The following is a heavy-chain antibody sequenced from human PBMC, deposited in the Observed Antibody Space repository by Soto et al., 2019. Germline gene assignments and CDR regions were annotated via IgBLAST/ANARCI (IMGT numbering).Heavy chain of an antibody. V-gene: IGHV4-61*01. J-gene: IGHJ4*02. CDR1: GGSVSSGSNY. Sequence: QVQLQASGPGLVKPSETLSLTCTVSGGSVSSGSNYWSWLRQPPGKGLEWIGHIYYSGSTNYNPSLMSRVTISVDTSKNQFALKLSSVTAADTAVYYWARLNPLRYFDYWGQGTLVTFAS. CDR2: IYYSGST. CDR3: ARLNPLRYFDY.